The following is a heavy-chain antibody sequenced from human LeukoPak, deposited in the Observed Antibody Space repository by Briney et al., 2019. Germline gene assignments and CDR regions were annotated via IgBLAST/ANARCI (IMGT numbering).Heavy chain of an antibody. CDR3: ARDVRAYSSNADY. J-gene: IGHJ4*02. Sequence: SETLSLTCAVSGYPISSGYYWGWIRQPPGKGLEWIGSIYHSGSTYYNPSLKSRVSMSVDTSKNQFSLKLSSVTAADTAVYYCARDVRAYSSNADYWGQGTLVTVSS. CDR2: IYHSGST. CDR1: GYPISSGYY. V-gene: IGHV4-38-2*02. D-gene: IGHD6-19*01.